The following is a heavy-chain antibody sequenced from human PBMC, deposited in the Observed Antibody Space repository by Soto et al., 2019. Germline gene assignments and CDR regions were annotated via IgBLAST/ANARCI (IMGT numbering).Heavy chain of an antibody. CDR3: ARDWGEYSGYDSLFFDY. D-gene: IGHD5-12*01. J-gene: IGHJ4*02. Sequence: EVQLVESGGGLVKPGGSLRLSCAASGFTFSSYSMNWVRQAPGKGLEWVSSISSSSSYIYYADSVKGRFTISRDNAKNSLYLQMKSLRAEDTAVYYCARDWGEYSGYDSLFFDYWGQGTLVTVSS. CDR1: GFTFSSYS. CDR2: ISSSSSYI. V-gene: IGHV3-21*01.